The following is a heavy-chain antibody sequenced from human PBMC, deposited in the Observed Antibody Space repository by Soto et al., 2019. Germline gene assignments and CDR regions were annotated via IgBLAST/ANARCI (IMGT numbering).Heavy chain of an antibody. CDR3: ARAWYYYDSSGPDAFDI. CDR2: ISAYNGNT. CDR1: GYTFTSYC. V-gene: IGHV1-18*01. D-gene: IGHD3-22*01. J-gene: IGHJ3*02. Sequence: GASVKVSCKASGYTFTSYCIGWVRQAPGQGLEWMGWISAYNGNTNYAQKLQGRVTMTTDTSTSTAYMELRSLRSDDTAVYYCARAWYYYDSSGPDAFDIWGQGTMVTVS.